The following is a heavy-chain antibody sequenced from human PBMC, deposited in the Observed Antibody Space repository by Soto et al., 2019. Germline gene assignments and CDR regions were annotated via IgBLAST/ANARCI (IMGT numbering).Heavy chain of an antibody. CDR2: INNKAYGGTT. D-gene: IGHD3-16*02. CDR3: TTDLPVSLEAFDI. J-gene: IGHJ3*02. V-gene: IGHV3-15*07. CDR1: GFIFGDAW. Sequence: PGGSLRLSCVASGFIFGDAWMNWVRQAPGKGLEWAGRINNKAYGGTTDYAAPVKGRFTISRDDSKNTLYLQMNSLKTEDTAVYYCTTDLPVSLEAFDIWGQGTMVTVSS.